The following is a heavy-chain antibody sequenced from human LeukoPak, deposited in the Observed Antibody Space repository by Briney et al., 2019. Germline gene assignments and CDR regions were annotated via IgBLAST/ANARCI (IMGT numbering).Heavy chain of an antibody. Sequence: SETLSLTCSVSGGSISSGSNYWSWIRQPAGKGLEWVGRICTSGNTDYTPSLKSRVTISVDTSTNAFSLKLSSVTAADTAVYYCARFGGGYRLGYFDSWGQGILVTVSS. CDR3: ARFGGGYRLGYFDS. V-gene: IGHV4-61*02. J-gene: IGHJ4*02. CDR1: GGSISSGSNY. D-gene: IGHD2-15*01. CDR2: ICTSGNT.